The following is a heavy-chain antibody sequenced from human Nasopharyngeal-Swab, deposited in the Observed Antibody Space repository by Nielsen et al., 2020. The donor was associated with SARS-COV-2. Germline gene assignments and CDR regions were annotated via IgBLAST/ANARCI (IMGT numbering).Heavy chain of an antibody. CDR3: ARGKDGVYYYYGMDV. J-gene: IGHJ6*02. V-gene: IGHV3-30*04. CDR2: ISYDGSNQ. Sequence: GGSLRLSCVASGFHFHTYALHWVRQAPGKGLEWVAIISYDGSNQFYADSVKGRFTVSRDNSKNTLYLQMSSLTREDTAIYYCARGKDGVYYYYGMDVWGQGTTVTVSS. D-gene: IGHD4-17*01. CDR1: GFHFHTYA.